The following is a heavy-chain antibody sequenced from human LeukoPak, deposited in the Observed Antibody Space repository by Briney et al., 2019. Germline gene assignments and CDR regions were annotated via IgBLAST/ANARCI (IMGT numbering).Heavy chain of an antibody. Sequence: GGSLRLSCAASGFTFNSYAMHWVRQAPGKGLEWVAVILYDGSNKYYADSVKGRFTISRDNSKNTLYLQLNSLRAEDTAVYYCAGSDTTGYTPREWDYWYFDLWGRGTLVTVSS. CDR2: ILYDGSNK. CDR3: AGSDTTGYTPREWDYWYFDL. V-gene: IGHV3-30*03. CDR1: GFTFNSYA. J-gene: IGHJ2*01. D-gene: IGHD1-1*01.